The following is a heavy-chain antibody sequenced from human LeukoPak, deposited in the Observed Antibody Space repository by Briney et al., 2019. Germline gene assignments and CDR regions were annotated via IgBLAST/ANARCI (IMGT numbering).Heavy chain of an antibody. CDR3: AKDGDPWIFVRLVS. CDR1: GFPFGSFE. J-gene: IGHJ4*02. Sequence: PGGSLRLSCAASGFPFGSFEMNWVRQAPGKGLEWVSYVSRSGDKTDYADSVKGRFTISRDNAKNSLYLQMHSLRAEDTAVYYCAKDGDPWIFVRLVSWGQGTLVTVSS. D-gene: IGHD3-3*01. CDR2: VSRSGDKT. V-gene: IGHV3-48*03.